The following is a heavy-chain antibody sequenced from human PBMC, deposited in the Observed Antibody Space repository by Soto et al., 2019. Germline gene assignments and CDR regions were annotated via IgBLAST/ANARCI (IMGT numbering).Heavy chain of an antibody. CDR3: ARDGIAARSGDNWFDP. V-gene: IGHV1-69*04. CDR1: GGTFSSYT. CDR2: IIPILGIA. D-gene: IGHD6-6*01. J-gene: IGHJ5*02. Sequence: GASVKVSCKASGGTFSSYTISWVRQAPGQGLEWMGRIIPILGIANYAQKFQGRVTITADKSTSTAYMELSSLRSEDTAVYYCARDGIAARSGDNWFDPWGQGTLVTSPQ.